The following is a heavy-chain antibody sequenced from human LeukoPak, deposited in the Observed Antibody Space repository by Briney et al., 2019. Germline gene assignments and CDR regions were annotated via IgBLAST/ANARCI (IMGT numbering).Heavy chain of an antibody. CDR1: GGSISSHY. CDR3: ARDRSMYSSGWYNYYMDV. V-gene: IGHV4-59*11. D-gene: IGHD6-19*01. Sequence: SETLSLTCTVSGGSISSHYWSWIRQPPGKGLEWIGYIYYSGSTNYNPSLKSRVTISVDTSKNQLSLKLSSVTAADTAVYYCARDRSMYSSGWYNYYMDVWGKGTTVTVSS. CDR2: IYYSGST. J-gene: IGHJ6*03.